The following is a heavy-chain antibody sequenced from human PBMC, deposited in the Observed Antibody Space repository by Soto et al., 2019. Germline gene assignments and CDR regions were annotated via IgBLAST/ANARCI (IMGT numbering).Heavy chain of an antibody. D-gene: IGHD6-13*01. J-gene: IGHJ5*01. V-gene: IGHV4-31*03. CDR1: GASISSGGFY. Sequence: QVQLQESGPGLVQPSQTLSLTCTVSGASISSGGFYWSWIRQFPGKGLEWIGYIDYRGSAFYNPSLKRRATISRDTSKSQFSRTVNSVTAADTAVFYCARVSAAGTRWFDSWGQGTLVTVSS. CDR2: IDYRGSA. CDR3: ARVSAAGTRWFDS.